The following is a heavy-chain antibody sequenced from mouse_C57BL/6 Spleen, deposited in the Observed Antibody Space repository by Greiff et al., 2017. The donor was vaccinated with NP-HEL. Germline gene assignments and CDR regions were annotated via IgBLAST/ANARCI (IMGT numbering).Heavy chain of an antibody. CDR1: GFTFSSYA. D-gene: IGHD1-1*01. Sequence: EVKLVESGGGLVKPGGSLKLSCAASGFTFSSYAMSWVRQTPEKRLEWVATISDGGSYTYYPDNVKGRFTISRDNAKNNLYLQMSHLKSEDTAMYYCARDEGFITGAMDYWGQGTSVTVSS. V-gene: IGHV5-4*01. CDR2: ISDGGSYT. J-gene: IGHJ4*01. CDR3: ARDEGFITGAMDY.